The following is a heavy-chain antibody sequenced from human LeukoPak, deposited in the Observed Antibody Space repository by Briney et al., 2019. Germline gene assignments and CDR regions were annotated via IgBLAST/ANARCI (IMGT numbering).Heavy chain of an antibody. J-gene: IGHJ4*02. CDR2: ISAYNGNT. V-gene: IGHV1-18*01. D-gene: IGHD2-2*01. CDR3: ARDVKDIVVIPAAMFGDY. CDR1: GYTFTSHG. Sequence: ASVKVSCKASGYTFTSHGISWVRQAPGQGLEWMGWISAYNGNTNYAQKLQGRVTMTTETSTSTAYMELRSLRSDDTAVYYCARDVKDIVVIPAAMFGDYWGQGTLVTVSS.